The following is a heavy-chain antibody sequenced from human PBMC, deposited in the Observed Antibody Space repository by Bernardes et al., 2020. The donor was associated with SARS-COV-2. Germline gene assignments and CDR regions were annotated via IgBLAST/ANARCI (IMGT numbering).Heavy chain of an antibody. CDR3: ASTIAAANIFDY. D-gene: IGHD6-25*01. V-gene: IGHV3-33*01. Sequence: GGSLRLSCAASRFTFSNSGMHWVRQAPGKGLEWVAVIWYDGSNKYYADSVKGRFTISRDNSKNTLYLQMNSLRAEDTAVYYCASTIAAANIFDYWGQGTLVTVSS. CDR1: RFTFSNSG. CDR2: IWYDGSNK. J-gene: IGHJ4*02.